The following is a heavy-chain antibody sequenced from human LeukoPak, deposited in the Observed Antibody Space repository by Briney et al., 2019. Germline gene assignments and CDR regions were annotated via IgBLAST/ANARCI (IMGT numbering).Heavy chain of an antibody. Sequence: GVLRLSCAASGFTVSSNYMSWVRQAPGKGLEWVSVIYSGGSTYYADSVKGRFTISRDNSKNTLYLQMNSLRAEDTAVYYCASPTMGLDAFDIWGQGTMVTVSS. CDR3: ASPTMGLDAFDI. V-gene: IGHV3-66*01. D-gene: IGHD3-10*01. CDR2: IYSGGST. J-gene: IGHJ3*02. CDR1: GFTVSSNY.